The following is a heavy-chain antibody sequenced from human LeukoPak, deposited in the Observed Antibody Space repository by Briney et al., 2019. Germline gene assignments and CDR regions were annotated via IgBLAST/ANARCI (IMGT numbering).Heavy chain of an antibody. CDR2: IYYSGST. J-gene: IGHJ5*02. D-gene: IGHD6-6*01. CDR1: GGSISNKY. Sequence: SETLSLTCTVSGGSISNKYWSWIRQPPGKGLEWIGYIYYSGSTNYNPSLKSRVTILVDTSKNQFSLKLSSVTAADTAVYYCARDSGSSSTWFDPWGQGTLVTVSS. V-gene: IGHV4-59*01. CDR3: ARDSGSSSTWFDP.